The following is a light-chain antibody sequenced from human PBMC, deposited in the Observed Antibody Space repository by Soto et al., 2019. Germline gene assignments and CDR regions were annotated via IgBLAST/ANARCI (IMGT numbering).Light chain of an antibody. Sequence: QSALTQPPSASGSPGQSVTISCTGTSSDVGGYKYVSWYQQHPGKAPKLMIYEVSKRPSGVPDRFSGSKSGNTASLTVSGLQAEDEADYYCSSYADRHNVLFGGGTKSPS. CDR3: SSYADRHNVL. CDR1: SSDVGGYKY. CDR2: EVS. J-gene: IGLJ2*01. V-gene: IGLV2-8*01.